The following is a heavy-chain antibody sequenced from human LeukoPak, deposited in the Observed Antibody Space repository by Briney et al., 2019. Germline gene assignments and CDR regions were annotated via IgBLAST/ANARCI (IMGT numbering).Heavy chain of an antibody. CDR2: IYSGGST. V-gene: IGHV3-53*01. D-gene: IGHD3-22*01. CDR1: GFTVSTNY. Sequence: GGPLRLSCAASGFTVSTNYMSWVRQAPGKGLEWVSIIYSGGSTSYADSVKGRFTISRDISKNTLFLQMSSLRAEDTAVYYCARSPRIYDSSGYYLVEYFDLWGRGTLVTVSS. CDR3: ARSPRIYDSSGYYLVEYFDL. J-gene: IGHJ2*01.